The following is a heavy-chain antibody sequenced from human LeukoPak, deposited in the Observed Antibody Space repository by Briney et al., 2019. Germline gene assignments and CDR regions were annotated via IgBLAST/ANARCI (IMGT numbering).Heavy chain of an antibody. CDR3: ARVTIFEGYYYMDV. D-gene: IGHD3-3*01. CDR2: IYTSGST. J-gene: IGHJ6*03. CDR1: GGSISSYY. Sequence: SETLSLTCTVSGGSISSYYWSWIRQPAGKGLEWIGRIYTSGSTNYNPSLKSRVTMSVDTSKNQFSLKLSSVTAADTAVYYCARVTIFEGYYYMDVWGKGTTVTVSS. V-gene: IGHV4-4*07.